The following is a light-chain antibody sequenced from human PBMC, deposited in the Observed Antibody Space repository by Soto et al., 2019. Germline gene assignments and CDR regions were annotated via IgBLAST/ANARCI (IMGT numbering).Light chain of an antibody. J-gene: IGKJ2*01. V-gene: IGKV2-30*02. CDR1: QSLVHSDGDTY. CDR3: MQGTHWPPYT. CDR2: RVS. Sequence: DVVMTQSPLSLPVNLGEPAAISCRSTQSLVHSDGDTYLSWFHQRPGQPPRRLIFRVSKRDFGVPPRFIGSGSGTDFTLEITSVEAEDVGVYYCMQGTHWPPYTFGQGTRLEIK.